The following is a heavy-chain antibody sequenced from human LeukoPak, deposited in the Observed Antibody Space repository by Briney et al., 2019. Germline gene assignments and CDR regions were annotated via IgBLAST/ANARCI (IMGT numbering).Heavy chain of an antibody. J-gene: IGHJ3*02. CDR1: GFAFSNYF. CDR2: IASDGSHT. V-gene: IGHV3-30-3*01. Sequence: AGGSLRLSCAASGFAFSNYFMHWVRQGPGKGLEWVADIASDGSHTFYVESVKGRFTISRDNSKNTLYLQMNSLGPEDTAVYFCARERQDTVIHSGAFDIWGQGTMVTVSS. CDR3: ARERQDTVIHSGAFDI. D-gene: IGHD2-21*02.